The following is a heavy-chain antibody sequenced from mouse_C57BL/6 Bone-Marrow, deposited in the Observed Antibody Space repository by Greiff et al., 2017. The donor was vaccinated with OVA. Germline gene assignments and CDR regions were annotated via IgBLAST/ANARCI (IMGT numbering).Heavy chain of an antibody. Sequence: EVQRVESGGDLVKPGGSLKLSCAASGFTFSSYGRSWVRQTPDKRLGWVATISSGGVYTYYPDSVKGRFTISRDNAKNTLYLQMSSLKSEDTAMYYCARHGAYYAMDYWGQGTSVTVSS. J-gene: IGHJ4*01. V-gene: IGHV5-6*01. CDR2: ISSGGVYT. CDR1: GFTFSSYG. CDR3: ARHGAYYAMDY.